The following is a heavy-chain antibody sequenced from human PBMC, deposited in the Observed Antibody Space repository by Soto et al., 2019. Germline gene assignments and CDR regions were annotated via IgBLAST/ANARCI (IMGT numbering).Heavy chain of an antibody. Sequence: QVQLVESGGGVVQPGRSLRLSCAASGFTFSSYGMHWVRQAPGKGLEWVAVIWYDGSNKYYADSVKGRFTISRDNSKNTLYLQMNSLRAEDTAVYYCARTKGRYCSGGSCYFENYYYDGMDVWGQGTTVTVSS. V-gene: IGHV3-33*01. J-gene: IGHJ6*02. D-gene: IGHD2-15*01. CDR2: IWYDGSNK. CDR3: ARTKGRYCSGGSCYFENYYYDGMDV. CDR1: GFTFSSYG.